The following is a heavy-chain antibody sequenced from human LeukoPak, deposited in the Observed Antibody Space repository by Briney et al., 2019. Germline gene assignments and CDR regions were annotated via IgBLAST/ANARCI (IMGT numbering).Heavy chain of an antibody. D-gene: IGHD3-10*01. CDR3: ARLRFGELVFDY. CDR1: GFTFSTYW. CDR2: ISSSGSTI. J-gene: IGHJ4*02. Sequence: PGGSLRLSCAASGFTFSTYWMSWVRQAPGKGLEWVPYISSSGSTIYYADSVKGRFTISRDNAKNSLYLQMNSLRAEDTAVYYCARLRFGELVFDYWGQGTLVTVSS. V-gene: IGHV3-48*04.